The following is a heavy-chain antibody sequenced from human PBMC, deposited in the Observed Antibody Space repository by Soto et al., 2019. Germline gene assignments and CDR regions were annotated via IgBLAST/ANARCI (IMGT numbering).Heavy chain of an antibody. V-gene: IGHV4-39*01. J-gene: IGHJ6*02. D-gene: IGHD3-10*01. CDR3: ARTRPHYYGSGANYYYGMDV. Sequence: GKGLEWIGSIYYSGSTYYNPSLKSRVTISVDTSKNQFSLKLSSVTAADTAVYYCARTRPHYYGSGANYYYGMDVWGQGTTVTVSS. CDR2: IYYSGST.